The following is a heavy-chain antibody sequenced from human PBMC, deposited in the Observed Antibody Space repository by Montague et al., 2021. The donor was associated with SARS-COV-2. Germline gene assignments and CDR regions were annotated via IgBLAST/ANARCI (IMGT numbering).Heavy chain of an antibody. CDR1: GFSLSTSGMC. CDR3: ARIWGATRGDAFDI. V-gene: IGHV2-70*01. D-gene: IGHD1-26*01. Sequence: PALVKPTQTLTLTCTFSGFSLSTSGMCVSWIRQPPGKALEWLALIDWDDDKYYRTSLKTRLTISKDTSKNQVVLTMTNMDPVDTATYYCARIWGATRGDAFDIWGQGTMVTGSS. J-gene: IGHJ3*02. CDR2: IDWDDDK.